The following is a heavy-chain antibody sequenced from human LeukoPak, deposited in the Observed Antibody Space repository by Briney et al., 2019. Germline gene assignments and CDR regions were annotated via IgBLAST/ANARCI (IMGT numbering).Heavy chain of an antibody. CDR2: IYYSGST. CDR1: GGSISSNSYY. CDR3: ARTRYYYNSRSYGAPYYFDY. D-gene: IGHD3-10*01. J-gene: IGHJ4*02. V-gene: IGHV4-39*01. Sequence: SSETLSLTCAVSGGSISSNSYYWGWIRQPPGKGLEWIGSIYYSGSTYYNPSLKSRVTISVDTSKNQFSLKLSSVTAADTAVYYCARTRYYYNSRSYGAPYYFDYWGQGTLVTVSS.